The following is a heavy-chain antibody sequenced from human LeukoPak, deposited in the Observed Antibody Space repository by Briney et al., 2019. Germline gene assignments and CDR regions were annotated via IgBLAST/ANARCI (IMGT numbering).Heavy chain of an antibody. V-gene: IGHV4-39*07. CDR2: IYYSGST. D-gene: IGHD4-23*01. CDR3: ASDPYGGDYFDY. Sequence: SGTLSLTCNVSGGSISSSGYYWGWIRQPPGKELEWIASIYYSGSTYYNPSLKSRVTIPVDTSKNQFSLKLSSVTAADTAVYYCASDPYGGDYFDYWGQGNPGHRLL. CDR1: GGSISSSGYY. J-gene: IGHJ4*02.